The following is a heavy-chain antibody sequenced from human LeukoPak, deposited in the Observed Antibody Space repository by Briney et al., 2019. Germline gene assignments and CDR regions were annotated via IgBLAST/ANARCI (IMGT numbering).Heavy chain of an antibody. V-gene: IGHV4-31*03. CDR1: GGSISSGGYY. CDR3: ARGRDENFDY. J-gene: IGHJ4*02. Sequence: PSETLSLTCTVSGGSISSGGYYWSWIRQHPGKGLEWFGYIYYSGSTYYNPSLKSRVTISVDTSKNQFSLKLSSVTAADTAVYYCARGRDENFDYWGQGTLVTVSS. CDR2: IYYSGST.